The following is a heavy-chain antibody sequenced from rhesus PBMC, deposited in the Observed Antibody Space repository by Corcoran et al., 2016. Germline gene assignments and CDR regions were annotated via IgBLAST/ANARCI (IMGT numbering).Heavy chain of an antibody. Sequence: QVQLQESGPGLVKPSETLSLTCAVSGYSISSNYWSWIRQPPGKGLEWIGFIYGSSGSTYYNPSLKSRVTMSTDPSKNQFSLKLSSVTAADTAVYYCARWSGYSGQYYFDYWGQGVLVTVSS. CDR3: ARWSGYSGQYYFDY. D-gene: IGHD6-25*01. CDR2: IYGSSGST. V-gene: IGHV4-147*01. CDR1: GYSISSNY. J-gene: IGHJ4*01.